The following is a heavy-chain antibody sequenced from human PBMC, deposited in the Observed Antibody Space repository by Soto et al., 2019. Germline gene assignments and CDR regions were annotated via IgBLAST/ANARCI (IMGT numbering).Heavy chain of an antibody. J-gene: IGHJ6*03. CDR1: GFTFSSYW. V-gene: IGHV3-7*01. Sequence: GSLRLSCAASGFTFSSYWMSWVRQAPGKGLEWVANIKQDGSEKYYVDSVKGRFTISRDNAKNSLYLQMNSLRAEDTAVYYCASAPVQLERRRYYYMDVWGKGTTVTVSS. CDR2: IKQDGSEK. CDR3: ASAPVQLERRRYYYMDV. D-gene: IGHD1-1*01.